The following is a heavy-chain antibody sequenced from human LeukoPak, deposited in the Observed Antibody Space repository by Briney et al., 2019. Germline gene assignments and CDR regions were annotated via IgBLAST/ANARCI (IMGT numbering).Heavy chain of an antibody. J-gene: IGHJ3*02. V-gene: IGHV4-59*13. Sequence: PSETLSLTCSVSGGFINSYYWSWIRQSPGKGLEWIGYIYYTGATYYNPSLGSRVTISIDTSKRQLSLELRSVTAADSAVYLCARDRRESSKPNDAFDIWGQGTMVTVS. CDR3: ARDRRESSKPNDAFDI. CDR1: GGFINSYY. D-gene: IGHD4-11*01. CDR2: IYYTGAT.